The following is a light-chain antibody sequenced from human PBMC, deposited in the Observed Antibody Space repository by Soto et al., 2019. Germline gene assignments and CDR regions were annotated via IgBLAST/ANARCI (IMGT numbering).Light chain of an antibody. Sequence: ETELTQSPGTLSLSPGERVILSCRASQTISSNYLAWYQQKPGQAPRLLIYGASSRATGIPDRFSGSGSGTDFTLTISRLEPEDFAVYYCQQYGDSTGWTFGQGTKVDIK. V-gene: IGKV3-20*01. CDR1: QTISSNY. J-gene: IGKJ1*01. CDR3: QQYGDSTGWT. CDR2: GAS.